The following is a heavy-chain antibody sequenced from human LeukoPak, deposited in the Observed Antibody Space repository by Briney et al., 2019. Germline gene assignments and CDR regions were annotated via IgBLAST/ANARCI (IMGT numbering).Heavy chain of an antibody. J-gene: IGHJ4*02. CDR1: GFTFSSYA. Sequence: GRSLRLSCAASGFTFSSYAIHWVRQDPGKGLEWVAVISYDGSNKYYADSVKGRFTISRDNSKNTLYLQMNSLRAEDTAVYYCARDHGSIAARLPDYWGQGTLVTVSS. V-gene: IGHV3-30-3*01. CDR2: ISYDGSNK. D-gene: IGHD6-6*01. CDR3: ARDHGSIAARLPDY.